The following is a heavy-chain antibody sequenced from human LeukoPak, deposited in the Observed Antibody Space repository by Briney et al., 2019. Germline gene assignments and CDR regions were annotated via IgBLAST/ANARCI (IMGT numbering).Heavy chain of an antibody. CDR3: ARDLDSSGWSRLGVY. V-gene: IGHV3-21*01. Sequence: GGSLTLSCAASGFTFSSYSMNWVRQAPGKGLEWVSSISSSSYIYYADSVKGRFTISRDNAKNSLYLQMNSLRAEDTAVYYCARDLDSSGWSRLGVYWGQGTLVTVSS. CDR2: ISSSSYI. CDR1: GFTFSSYS. D-gene: IGHD6-19*01. J-gene: IGHJ4*02.